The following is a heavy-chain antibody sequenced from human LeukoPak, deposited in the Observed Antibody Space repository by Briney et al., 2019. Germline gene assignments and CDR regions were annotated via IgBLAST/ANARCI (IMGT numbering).Heavy chain of an antibody. Sequence: GGSLRLSCAASGFTFSNYWMSWVRQAPGKGLEWVAHIKPDGSEKNYVDSVKGRFTLFRDDAKNSVYLQMNSLRVEDTAVYYCARDTGSGGPWGQGTPVTVSS. CDR2: IKPDGSEK. D-gene: IGHD6-19*01. CDR1: GFTFSNYW. CDR3: ARDTGSGGP. V-gene: IGHV3-7*01. J-gene: IGHJ5*02.